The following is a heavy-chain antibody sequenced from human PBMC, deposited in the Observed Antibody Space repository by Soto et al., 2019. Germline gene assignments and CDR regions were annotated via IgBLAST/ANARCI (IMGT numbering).Heavy chain of an antibody. J-gene: IGHJ6*03. CDR3: ARDISWGSNWYYYMDV. CDR1: GFILSDCA. V-gene: IGHV3-48*01. D-gene: IGHD7-27*01. Sequence: EVQLVESGGGLVQPGGSLRLSCATSGFILSDCAMNWVRQAPGKGLEWVSYISSSSSVIDYADSVKGRFTVSRDNARNSMYLQKNSLRAEDTAVYYCARDISWGSNWYYYMDVWGKGTTVTVSS. CDR2: ISSSSSVI.